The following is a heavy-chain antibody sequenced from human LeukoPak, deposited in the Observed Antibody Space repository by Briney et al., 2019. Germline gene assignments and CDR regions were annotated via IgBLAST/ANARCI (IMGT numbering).Heavy chain of an antibody. CDR2: INHSGST. J-gene: IGHJ1*01. CDR3: ARHERYNWNRYFQH. Sequence: SQTLSLTCAVYGGSFSGYYWSWIRQPPGKGLEWVGEINHSGSTNYNPSLKSRVTISVDTSKNQFSLKLSSVTAADTAVYYCARHERYNWNRYFQHWGQGTLVTVSS. V-gene: IGHV4-34*01. CDR1: GGSFSGYY. D-gene: IGHD1-1*01.